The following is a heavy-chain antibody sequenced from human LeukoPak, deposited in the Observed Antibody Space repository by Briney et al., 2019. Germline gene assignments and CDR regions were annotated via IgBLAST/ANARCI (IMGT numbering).Heavy chain of an antibody. CDR2: INNDGSST. CDR3: VRGDTYDYYYYYGMDV. V-gene: IGHV3-74*01. Sequence: GGSLRLSCAASGFTFSSYWMHWVRQTPGKGLVWVSRINNDGSSTKNADAVKGRFTISRDNAKNTLYLQMNSLRPEDTAVYYCVRGDTYDYYYYYGMDVWGQGTTVTVSS. D-gene: IGHD5-18*01. J-gene: IGHJ6*02. CDR1: GFTFSSYW.